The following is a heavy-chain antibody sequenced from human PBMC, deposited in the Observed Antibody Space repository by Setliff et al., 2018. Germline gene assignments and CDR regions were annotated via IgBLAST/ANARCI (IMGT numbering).Heavy chain of an antibody. Sequence: PGESLKISCQGSGYSFTDYWIAWVRQTPGKGLEWMGTIYPGNADTRYSPSFQGQVTISTDTSINTAFLQWNNLKASDTAVYYCARRGEMFFNWFDPWGQGTLVTVSS. V-gene: IGHV5-51*01. D-gene: IGHD2-21*01. CDR2: IYPGNADT. J-gene: IGHJ5*02. CDR3: ARRGEMFFNWFDP. CDR1: GYSFTDYW.